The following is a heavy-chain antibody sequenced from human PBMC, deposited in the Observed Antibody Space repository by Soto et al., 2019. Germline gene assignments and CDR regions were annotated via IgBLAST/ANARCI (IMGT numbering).Heavy chain of an antibody. Sequence: KTSETLSLTCTFSCGSVSSGSYYWSWIRQPPGKGLEWIGYIYYSGSTNYNPSLKSRVTISVDTSKNQFSLKLSSVTAADTAVYYCARDHCSGGSCYSGWGQGTLVTVSS. CDR3: ARDHCSGGSCYSG. J-gene: IGHJ4*02. CDR1: CGSVSSGSYY. D-gene: IGHD2-15*01. CDR2: IYYSGST. V-gene: IGHV4-61*01.